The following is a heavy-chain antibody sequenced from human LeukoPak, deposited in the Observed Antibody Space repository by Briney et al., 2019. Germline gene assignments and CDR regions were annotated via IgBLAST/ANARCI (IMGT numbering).Heavy chain of an antibody. CDR2: TYYRSKWYN. J-gene: IGHJ4*02. V-gene: IGHV6-1*01. Sequence: SQTLSLTCAISGDSVSSNSAAWSWIRQSPSRGLEWLGRTYYRSKWYNDYVVSVKSRMTINPDTSKNQFSLQLNSVTPEDTAVYYCARVVAGLGYFDYWGQGTLVTVSS. CDR1: GDSVSSNSAA. CDR3: ARVVAGLGYFDY. D-gene: IGHD3/OR15-3a*01.